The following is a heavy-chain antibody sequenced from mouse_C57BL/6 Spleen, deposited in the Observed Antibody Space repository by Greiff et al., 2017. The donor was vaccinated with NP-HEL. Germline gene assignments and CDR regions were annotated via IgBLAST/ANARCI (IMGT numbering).Heavy chain of an antibody. D-gene: IGHD1-1*01. CDR1: GYTFTDYN. J-gene: IGHJ4*01. CDR3: ARLITTVVATYYYAMDY. Sequence: EVQLQQSGPELVKPGASVKIPCKASGYTFTDYNMDWVKQSHGKSLEWIGDINPNNGGTIYNQKFKGKATLTVDKSSSTAYMELRSLTSEDTAVYYCARLITTVVATYYYAMDYWGQGTSVTVSS. CDR2: INPNNGGT. V-gene: IGHV1-18*01.